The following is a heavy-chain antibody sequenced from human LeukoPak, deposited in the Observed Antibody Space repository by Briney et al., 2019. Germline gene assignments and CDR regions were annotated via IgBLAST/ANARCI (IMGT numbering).Heavy chain of an antibody. V-gene: IGHV1-69*04. CDR2: IIPIFGIA. CDR3: RCHGSSYYYGMDV. CDR1: GGTFSSYA. Sequence: SVKVSCKASGGTFSSYATSWVRQAPGQGLEWMGRIIPIFGIANYAQKFQGRVTITADKSTSTAYMELSSLRSEDTAVYYCRCHGSSYYYGMDVWGQGTTVTVSS. D-gene: IGHD6-13*01. J-gene: IGHJ6*02.